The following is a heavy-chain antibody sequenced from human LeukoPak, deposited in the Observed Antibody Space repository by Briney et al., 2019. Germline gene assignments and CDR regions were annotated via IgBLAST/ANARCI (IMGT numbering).Heavy chain of an antibody. Sequence: PSETLSLTCTVSGGSISSSGYYWGWIRQPPGKGLEWIGYIYYSGSTNYNPSLKSRVTISVDTSKNQFSLKLSSVTAADTAVYYCARDRGGRYYYYYMDVWGKGTTVTISS. CDR1: GGSISSSGYY. V-gene: IGHV4-61*08. J-gene: IGHJ6*03. CDR3: ARDRGGRYYYYYMDV. CDR2: IYYSGST.